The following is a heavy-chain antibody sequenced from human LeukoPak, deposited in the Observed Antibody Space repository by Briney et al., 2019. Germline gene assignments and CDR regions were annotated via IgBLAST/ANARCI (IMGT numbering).Heavy chain of an antibody. J-gene: IGHJ6*03. CDR1: GFTFSSYW. CDR2: IKLDGSEK. V-gene: IGHV3-7*01. Sequence: GGSLRLSCAASGFTFSSYWMTWVRQAPGKGLEWVANIKLDGSEKYYVDSVKGRFTISRDNAKNSLHLQINSLRADDTAVYYCARHYYMDVWGKGTTVTVSS. CDR3: ARHYYMDV.